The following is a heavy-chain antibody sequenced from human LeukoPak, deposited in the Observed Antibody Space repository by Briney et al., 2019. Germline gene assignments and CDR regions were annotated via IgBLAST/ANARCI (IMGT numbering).Heavy chain of an antibody. V-gene: IGHV3-23*01. Sequence: LSLTCTVSGVSISSGDYYWSWIRQPPGKGLEWVSLISGSGDDTKYADSVMGRFTISRDNSKNTLYLQMNSLRAEDTAVYYCAKSDCSSDGCKLLNYWGQGTLVTVSS. CDR2: ISGSGDDT. D-gene: IGHD5-24*01. J-gene: IGHJ4*02. CDR1: GVSISSGDYY. CDR3: AKSDCSSDGCKLLNY.